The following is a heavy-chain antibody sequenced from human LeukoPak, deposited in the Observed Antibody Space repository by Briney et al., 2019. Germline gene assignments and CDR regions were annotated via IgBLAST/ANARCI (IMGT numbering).Heavy chain of an antibody. CDR3: AKENVVVAAAVPDY. J-gene: IGHJ4*02. D-gene: IGHD2-15*01. V-gene: IGHV3-23*01. CDR2: ISGSGGST. CDR1: GFIFSDYA. Sequence: GGSLRLSCAASGFIFSDYAMSWVRQAPGKGLDWVSVISGSGGSTYYADSVKGRFTISRDNSKNTLYLQMSSLRAEDTAVYYCAKENVVVAAAVPDYWGQGTLVTVSS.